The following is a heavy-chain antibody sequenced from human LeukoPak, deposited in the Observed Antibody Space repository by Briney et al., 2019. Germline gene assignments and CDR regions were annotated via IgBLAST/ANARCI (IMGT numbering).Heavy chain of an antibody. D-gene: IGHD3-10*01. CDR1: GGSISSSSYY. J-gene: IGHJ6*03. Sequence: SETLSLTCTVSGGSISSSSYYWSWIRQPAGKGLEWIGRIYSTGSTNYNPSLKSRVTMSVDTSKNQFSLKLSSVTAADTAVYYCARGLTMVRGIINNYYHMDVWGKGTTVTVSS. CDR3: ARGLTMVRGIINNYYHMDV. V-gene: IGHV4-61*02. CDR2: IYSTGST.